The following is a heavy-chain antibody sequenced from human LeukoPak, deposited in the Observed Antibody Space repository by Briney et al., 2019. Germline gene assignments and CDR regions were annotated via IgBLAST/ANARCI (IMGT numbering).Heavy chain of an antibody. CDR1: GFTFSSYW. CDR2: IKQDGSEK. J-gene: IGHJ5*02. D-gene: IGHD5-18*01. CDR3: ARGKRGYSYATPSDP. V-gene: IGHV3-7*01. Sequence: PGGSLRLSCAASGFTFSSYWMSWVRQAPGKGLEWVANIKQDGSEKYYVDSVKGRFTISRDNAKNPLYLQMNSLRAEDTAVYYCARGKRGYSYATPSDPWGQGTLVTVSS.